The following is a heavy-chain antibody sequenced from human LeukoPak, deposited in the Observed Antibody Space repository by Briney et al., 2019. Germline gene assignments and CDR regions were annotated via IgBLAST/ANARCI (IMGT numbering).Heavy chain of an antibody. J-gene: IGHJ4*02. CDR2: ISAYNGNT. V-gene: IGHV1-18*01. CDR3: ARSYCSGGSCYSDY. Sequence: ASVKVSCKASGYTFTSYGISWVRQAPGQGLEWMGWISAYNGNTNYAQKLQGRVTMTTDTSTGTAYMELRSLRSDDTAVYYCARSYCSGGSCYSDYWGQGTLVTVSS. CDR1: GYTFTSYG. D-gene: IGHD2-15*01.